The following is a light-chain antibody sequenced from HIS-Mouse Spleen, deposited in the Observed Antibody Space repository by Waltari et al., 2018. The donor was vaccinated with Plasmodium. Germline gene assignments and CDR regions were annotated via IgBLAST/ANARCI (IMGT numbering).Light chain of an antibody. J-gene: IGKJ4*01. Sequence: EIVLTQSPGTLSLSPGERATLSCRASQSVSRSYLAWYQQKPGQAPRLLIYGASSRATGIPDRFSGSGSGTDFTLTISRLEPEDFAVYYCQQYGSSPQITFGGGTKVEIK. V-gene: IGKV3-20*01. CDR3: QQYGSSPQIT. CDR1: QSVSRSY. CDR2: GAS.